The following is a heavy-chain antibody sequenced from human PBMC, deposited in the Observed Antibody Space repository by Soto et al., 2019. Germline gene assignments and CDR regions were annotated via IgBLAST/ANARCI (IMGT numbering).Heavy chain of an antibody. D-gene: IGHD2-15*01. V-gene: IGHV3-23*01. Sequence: GGSLRLSCAASGFTFSSYAMSWVRQAPGKGLEWVSAISGSGGSTYYADSVKGRFTISRDNSKNTLYLQMNSLRAEDTAVYYCAKTYCSGGSCYSGYFDYWGQGTLVTVSS. CDR1: GFTFSSYA. CDR2: ISGSGGST. J-gene: IGHJ4*02. CDR3: AKTYCSGGSCYSGYFDY.